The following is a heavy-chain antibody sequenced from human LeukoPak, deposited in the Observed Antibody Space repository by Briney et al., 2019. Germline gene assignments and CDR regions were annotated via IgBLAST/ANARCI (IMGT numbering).Heavy chain of an antibody. D-gene: IGHD4-17*01. J-gene: IGHJ4*02. Sequence: GGSLRLSCAASEFIFTSYSMNWVRQAPGKGLEWVAVISYDGSNKYYADSVKGRFTISRDNSKNTLYLQMNSLRAEDTAVYYCAKDTLRGDLDYWGQGTLVTVSS. CDR3: AKDTLRGDLDY. CDR1: EFIFTSYS. CDR2: ISYDGSNK. V-gene: IGHV3-30*18.